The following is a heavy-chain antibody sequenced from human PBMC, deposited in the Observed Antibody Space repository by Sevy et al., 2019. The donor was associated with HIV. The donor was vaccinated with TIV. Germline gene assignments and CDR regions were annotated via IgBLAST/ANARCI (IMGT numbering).Heavy chain of an antibody. J-gene: IGHJ4*02. D-gene: IGHD2-15*01. V-gene: IGHV4-39*01. Sequence: SETLSLTCTVSGGSINNSTYYWGWIRQPPGKGLEWIGSIYYSGNTYYSPSLKSRVTISVDTSKNQFSLKLSSVTAADTALYYCARKVAVEDCFDYWGQGTLVTVSS. CDR3: ARKVAVEDCFDY. CDR2: IYYSGNT. CDR1: GGSINNSTYY.